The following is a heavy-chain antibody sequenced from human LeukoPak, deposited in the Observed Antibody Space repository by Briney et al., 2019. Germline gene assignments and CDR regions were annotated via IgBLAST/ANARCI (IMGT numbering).Heavy chain of an antibody. Sequence: GASVKVSCKASGYTFTSYYMHWVRQASGQGLEWMGIINPSGGSTSYAQKFQGRVTMTRDTSTSTAYMELSSLRSEDTAVYYCARAPYYDYVWGSYRYEPWASSKTNYYYYGMDVWGQGTAVTVSS. V-gene: IGHV1-46*01. CDR2: INPSGGST. D-gene: IGHD3-16*02. CDR1: GYTFTSYY. J-gene: IGHJ6*02. CDR3: ARAPYYDYVWGSYRYEPWASSKTNYYYYGMDV.